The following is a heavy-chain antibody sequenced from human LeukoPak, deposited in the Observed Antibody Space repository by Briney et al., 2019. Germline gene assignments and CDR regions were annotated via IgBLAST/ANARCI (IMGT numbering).Heavy chain of an antibody. CDR1: GFTFSDYY. V-gene: IGHV3-66*02. D-gene: IGHD1-1*01. CDR2: IYSGGST. Sequence: GGSLRLSCAASGFTFSDYYMSWVRQAPGKGLEWVSVIYSGGSTYYADSVKGRFTISRDNSKNTLYLQMNSLRAEDTAVYYCARDRWNHREWFDPWGQGTLVTVSS. J-gene: IGHJ5*02. CDR3: ARDRWNHREWFDP.